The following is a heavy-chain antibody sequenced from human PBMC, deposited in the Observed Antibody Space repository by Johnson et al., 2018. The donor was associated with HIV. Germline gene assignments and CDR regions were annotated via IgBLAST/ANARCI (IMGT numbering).Heavy chain of an antibody. CDR2: IYSGGST. CDR1: GFTVSSNY. D-gene: IGHD3-22*01. J-gene: IGHJ3*01. Sequence: EVQLVESGGGLVQPGGSLRLSCAASGFTVSSNYMSWVRQAPGKGLEWVSVIYSGGSTYYADSANGRLTTSRDNSKNTLYLQMSSLRGEDSAVYYCVRDRGTVVIWSDAFDVWGQGTVVTVSS. CDR3: VRDRGTVVIWSDAFDV. V-gene: IGHV3-66*01.